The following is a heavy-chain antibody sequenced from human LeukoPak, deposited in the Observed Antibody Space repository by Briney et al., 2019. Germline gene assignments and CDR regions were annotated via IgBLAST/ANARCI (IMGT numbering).Heavy chain of an antibody. CDR3: ARKRAGDYYYYGMDV. CDR1: GFTFSSYS. Sequence: GGSLRLYCAASGFTFSSYSMNWVRQAPGKGLEWVLSLSSSSSYIYYADSVKGRFTISRDNAKNSLYLQMNSLRAEDTAVYYCARKRAGDYYYYGMDVWGQGTTVTVSS. J-gene: IGHJ6*02. D-gene: IGHD6-13*01. CDR2: LSSSSSYI. V-gene: IGHV3-21*01.